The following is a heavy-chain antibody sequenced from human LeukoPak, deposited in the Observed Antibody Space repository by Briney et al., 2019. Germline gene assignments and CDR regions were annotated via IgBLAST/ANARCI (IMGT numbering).Heavy chain of an antibody. CDR1: GFTFSSYA. J-gene: IGHJ4*02. CDR3: ATDGESGLLTMVRGVPLYYFDY. CDR2: ISYDGSNK. D-gene: IGHD3-10*01. Sequence: PGGSVRLSCAASGFTFSSYAMHWVRQAPGKGLEWMAVISYDGSNKYYADSVKGRFTMSRDNSKNTLYLQMNSLRTEDTAVYYCATDGESGLLTMVRGVPLYYFDYWGQETLVTVSS. V-gene: IGHV3-30-3*01.